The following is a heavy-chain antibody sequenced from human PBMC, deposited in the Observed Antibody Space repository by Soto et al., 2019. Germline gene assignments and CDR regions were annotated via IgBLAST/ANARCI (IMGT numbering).Heavy chain of an antibody. CDR1: WVTVGSRA. CDR2: ITDSGGGA. V-gene: IGHV3-23*01. CDR3: ARGSTDSYPGSRIFDF. D-gene: IGHD3-10*01. J-gene: IGHJ4*01. Sequence: GSVGIACVPSWVTVGSRAVSGVLQAPGEGLVWVSTITDSGGGAKYPDSVRGRFAISRDNSKKTLYLQMSSLTAEDSAIYYCARGSTDSYPGSRIFDFWGRRPLVTVSS.